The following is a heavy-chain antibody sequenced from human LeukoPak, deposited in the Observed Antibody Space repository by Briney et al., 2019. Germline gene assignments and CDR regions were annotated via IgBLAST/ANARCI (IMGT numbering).Heavy chain of an antibody. V-gene: IGHV3-7*05. D-gene: IGHD6-19*01. CDR1: GFTFSSSW. CDR2: INQDGSEK. CDR3: ATDRGFGWYGQFHH. J-gene: IGHJ1*01. Sequence: SGGSLRLSCAASGFTFSSSWMSWVRQAPGKGLEWVADINQDGSEKYYVDSVRGRFSISRDNANNSLYLQMNSLRAEDTAVFYCATDRGFGWYGQFHHWGQGTLVTVSS.